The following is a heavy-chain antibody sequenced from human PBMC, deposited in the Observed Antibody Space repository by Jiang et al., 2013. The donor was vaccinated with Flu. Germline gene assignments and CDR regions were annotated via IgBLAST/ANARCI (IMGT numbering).Heavy chain of an antibody. CDR2: IYYSGST. D-gene: IGHD6-13*01. V-gene: IGHV4-59*01. Sequence: ALLKPSETLSLTCTVSGGAISSYSWSWIRQPPGKGLEWIGYIYYSGSTNYNPSLKSRVTISVDTSKNQFSLKLSSVTAADTAVYYCARGGSSSWYKGILDLWGRGTLVTVSS. J-gene: IGHJ2*01. CDR3: ARGGSSSWYKGILDL. CDR1: GGAISSYS.